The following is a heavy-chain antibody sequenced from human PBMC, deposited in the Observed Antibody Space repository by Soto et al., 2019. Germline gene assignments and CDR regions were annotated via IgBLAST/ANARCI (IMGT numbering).Heavy chain of an antibody. CDR1: GFTFRSYV. Sequence: QVQLVESGGGVVQPGTSLRVSCVGSGFTFRSYVIHWVRQAPGKGLEWVALTSYDGSNKYYGDSVRGRFTISRDNSRNTVDLQMDSLRVGDTALYYCARWGTTGGLDVWGQGTLVSVSS. D-gene: IGHD3-16*01. CDR3: ARWGTTGGLDV. J-gene: IGHJ1*01. CDR2: TSYDGSNK. V-gene: IGHV3-30*19.